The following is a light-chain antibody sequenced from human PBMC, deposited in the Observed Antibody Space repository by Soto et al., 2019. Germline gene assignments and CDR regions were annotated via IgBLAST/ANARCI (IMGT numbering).Light chain of an antibody. CDR1: QSVSSSF. CDR3: QQYGSSPWT. CDR2: GAS. J-gene: IGKJ1*01. Sequence: EIVLTQSPGTLSLSPGERATLSCRASQSVSSSFLAWYQQKPGQAPRLLIYGASGRSTGIPDRFSGSGFGTDFTLTISRLEPEDFAVYYCQQYGSSPWTFGQGTKVDIK. V-gene: IGKV3-20*01.